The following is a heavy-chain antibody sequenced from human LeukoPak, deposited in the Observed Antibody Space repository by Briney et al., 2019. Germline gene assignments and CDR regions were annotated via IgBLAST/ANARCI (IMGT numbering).Heavy chain of an antibody. D-gene: IGHD3-22*01. CDR2: FSGYNGHP. J-gene: IGHJ4*02. CDR3: ARESQIRYYYDRSGYYYGALDY. V-gene: IGHV1-18*01. CDR1: GYTFTNYG. Sequence: ASVKVSCKASGYTFTNYGISWVRQAPGQGLEWMGWFSGYNGHPNYAEKLQGRVTMTTDTSTSTAYMELRSLRSDDTAVFYCARESQIRYYYDRSGYYYGALDYWGQGSLVTVSS.